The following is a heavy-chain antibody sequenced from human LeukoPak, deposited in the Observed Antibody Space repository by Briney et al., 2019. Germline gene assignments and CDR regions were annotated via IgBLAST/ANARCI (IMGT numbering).Heavy chain of an antibody. CDR2: INPNSGGT. D-gene: IGHD3-22*01. CDR1: GYTFTGYY. J-gene: IGHJ4*02. V-gene: IGHV1-2*02. Sequence: GASVKVSCKASGYTFTGYYMHWVRQAPGQGLEWMGWINPNSGGTNYAQKFQGRVTMTRDTSISTAYMELSWLRSDDTAVYYCARWPPYEPGRDGFDYWGQGTLVTVSS. CDR3: ARWPPYEPGRDGFDY.